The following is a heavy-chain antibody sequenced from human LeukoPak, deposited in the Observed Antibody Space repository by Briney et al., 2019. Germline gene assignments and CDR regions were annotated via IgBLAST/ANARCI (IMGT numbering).Heavy chain of an antibody. CDR2: ISSSGSYI. Sequence: PGGSLRLSCAAPGFTFSRYGMIWVRQAPGKGLEWVSSISSSGSYIYYADSVKGRFTISRDNAKNSLFLQMSSLRAEDTAVYYCARRVPSQVITDYFDYWGQGTLVTVSS. CDR3: ARRVPSQVITDYFDY. V-gene: IGHV3-21*06. D-gene: IGHD3-16*01. J-gene: IGHJ4*02. CDR1: GFTFSRYG.